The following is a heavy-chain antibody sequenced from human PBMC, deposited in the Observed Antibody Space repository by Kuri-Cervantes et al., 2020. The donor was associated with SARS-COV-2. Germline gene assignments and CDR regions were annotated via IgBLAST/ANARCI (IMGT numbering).Heavy chain of an antibody. CDR3: ARDLHYYDSSGYYD. J-gene: IGHJ4*02. CDR1: VGPSVVTT. D-gene: IGHD3-22*01. CDR2: INHSGST. V-gene: IGHV4-34*01. Sequence: SQTLSSPVLSMVGPSVVTTGAGSASPRKGLEWIGEINHSGSTNYNPSLKSRVTISVDTSKNQFSLKLSSVTAADTAVYYCARDLHYYDSSGYYDWGQGTLVTVSS.